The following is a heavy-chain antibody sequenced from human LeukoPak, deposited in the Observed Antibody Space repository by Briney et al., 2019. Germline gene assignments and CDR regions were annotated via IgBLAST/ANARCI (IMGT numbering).Heavy chain of an antibody. Sequence: PSQTLSLTCTVSGGSISGGSYYWSWIRQPPGKGLEWIGYIYYSGSTKYNLSLKSRVTISVDTSKNQLSLKLSSVTAADTAVYYSARGEYGLFDYRGQGTLVTVSS. CDR1: GGSISGGSYY. CDR3: ARGEYGLFDY. J-gene: IGHJ4*02. CDR2: IYYSGST. V-gene: IGHV4-61*01. D-gene: IGHD2/OR15-2a*01.